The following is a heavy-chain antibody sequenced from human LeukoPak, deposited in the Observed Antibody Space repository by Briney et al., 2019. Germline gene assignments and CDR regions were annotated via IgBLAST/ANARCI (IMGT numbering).Heavy chain of an antibody. V-gene: IGHV3-30*02. CDR2: IRYDGNNK. D-gene: IGHD5-18*01. CDR1: GFTFSSYG. Sequence: GGSLRLSCAASGFTFSSYGMHWVRQAPGKGLEWVAFIRYDGNNKYYADSVKGRFTISRDNSKNTLYLQMNSLRAEDTAVYYCAKLLTAGYNSGQNDYWGQGILVTVSS. J-gene: IGHJ4*02. CDR3: AKLLTAGYNSGQNDY.